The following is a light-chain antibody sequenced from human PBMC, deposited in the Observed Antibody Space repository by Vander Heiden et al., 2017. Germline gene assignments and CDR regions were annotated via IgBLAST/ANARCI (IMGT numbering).Light chain of an antibody. CDR3: GTWDSSLSAWV. CDR2: DNN. CDR1: SSNIGNNY. J-gene: IGLJ3*02. V-gene: IGLV1-51*01. Sequence: QSGFTQPPSVSAAPRQKVTISCSGSSSNIGNNYVSWYQQLPGTAPKLLRYDNNKRPSGIPDRFSGSKSGTSATLGITGLQTGDEADYYCGTWDSSLSAWVFGGGTKLTVL.